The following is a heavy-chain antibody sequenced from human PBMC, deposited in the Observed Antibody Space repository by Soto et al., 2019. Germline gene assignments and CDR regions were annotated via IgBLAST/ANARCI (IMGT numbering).Heavy chain of an antibody. J-gene: IGHJ4*02. CDR1: GFTFSIYG. CDR3: AKDLDGFYDSSGYPLDY. V-gene: IGHV3-23*01. D-gene: IGHD3-22*01. Sequence: GGSLRLSCAASGFTFSIYGMTWVRQAPGKGLEWVSAISGSGGSTYYADSVKGRFTISRDNSKNTLYLQMHSLRAEDTAVYYCAKDLDGFYDSSGYPLDYWGQGTLVTVSS. CDR2: ISGSGGST.